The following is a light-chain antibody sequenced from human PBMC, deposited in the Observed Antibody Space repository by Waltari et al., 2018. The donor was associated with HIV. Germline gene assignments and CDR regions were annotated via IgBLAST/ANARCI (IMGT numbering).Light chain of an antibody. CDR2: DAS. V-gene: IGKV3-11*01. J-gene: IGKJ3*01. CDR3: QQRTHWRSVGFT. Sequence: EIVLTQSPATLSLSPGDRAPLSCRASPSVSDYLAWYQQKRGQAPRLLIYDASNRATGIPARFSGSGSRTDFTLPISSLEPEDFAVYYCQQRTHWRSVGFTFGPGTKVDIK. CDR1: PSVSDY.